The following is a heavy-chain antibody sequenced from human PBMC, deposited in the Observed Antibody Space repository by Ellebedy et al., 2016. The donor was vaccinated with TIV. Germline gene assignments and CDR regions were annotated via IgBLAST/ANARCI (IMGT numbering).Heavy chain of an antibody. J-gene: IGHJ4*02. D-gene: IGHD3-22*01. CDR2: ISYDGSNK. CDR3: ARSYDSSGYSDY. Sequence: GESPKISXAASGFTFGSYAMHWVRQAPGKGLEWVAVISYDGSNKYYADSVKGRFTISRDNSKNTLYLQMNSLRAEDTAVYYCARSYDSSGYSDYWGQGTLVTVSS. V-gene: IGHV3-30-3*01. CDR1: GFTFGSYA.